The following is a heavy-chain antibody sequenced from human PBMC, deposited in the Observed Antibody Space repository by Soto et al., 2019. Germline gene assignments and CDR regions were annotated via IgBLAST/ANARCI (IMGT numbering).Heavy chain of an antibody. CDR3: ARVGHSTNYGMAV. J-gene: IGHJ6*02. CDR2: IIPFFGTS. D-gene: IGHD1-26*01. Sequence: QVQLVQSGAEVKKPGSSVKVSCEASGGTFSSYPINWVRQAPGQGLEWMGGIIPFFGTSHYAQKFQGRVTITADDSTSTAYMELRSLRSEDTAVYYCARVGHSTNYGMAVWGQGTKVTVSS. CDR1: GGTFSSYP. V-gene: IGHV1-69*01.